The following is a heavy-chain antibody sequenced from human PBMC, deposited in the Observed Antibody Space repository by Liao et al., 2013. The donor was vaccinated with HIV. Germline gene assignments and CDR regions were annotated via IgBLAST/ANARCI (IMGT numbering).Heavy chain of an antibody. D-gene: IGHD3-10*01. CDR3: AREGLSMVRGVSP. CDR1: GDSISSDY. CDR2: INHSGST. J-gene: IGHJ5*02. Sequence: QVQLQESGPGLVKPSETLSLTCTVSGDSISSDYWSWIRQPPGKGLEWIGEINHSGSTNYNPSLKSRVTISVDTSKNQFSLKLSSVTAADTAVYYCAREGLSMVRGVSPWGQGTLVTVSS. V-gene: IGHV4-59*12.